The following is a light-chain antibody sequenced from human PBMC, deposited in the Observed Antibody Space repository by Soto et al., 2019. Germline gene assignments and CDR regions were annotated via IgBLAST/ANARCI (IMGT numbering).Light chain of an antibody. CDR3: QSYDSSLSGYV. J-gene: IGLJ1*01. CDR2: GNS. V-gene: IGLV1-40*01. Sequence: QSVLTQPPSVSGAPGQRVTISCTGSSSNIGAGYDVHWYQQLPGTAPKLLIYGNSNRPSGVPDRFSGDKSGTSASLAITGLQAEDEADYYCQSYDSSLSGYVFGTGTKVTVL. CDR1: SSNIGAGYD.